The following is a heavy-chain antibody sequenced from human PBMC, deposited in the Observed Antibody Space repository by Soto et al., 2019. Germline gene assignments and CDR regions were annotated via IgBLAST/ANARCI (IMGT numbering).Heavy chain of an antibody. Sequence: GGSLRLSCTASGFSFVDYAMSWFRQAPGKGLEWLGFIRSKAFGGTTQYAASLKGRFTISRDDSKNIAYLQMNSLKTEDTAVYYCTRPPYDILTGYYRVTPPDVWGKGTTVTVSS. CDR1: GFSFVDYA. V-gene: IGHV3-49*03. D-gene: IGHD3-9*01. CDR2: IRSKAFGGTT. J-gene: IGHJ6*04. CDR3: TRPPYDILTGYYRVTPPDV.